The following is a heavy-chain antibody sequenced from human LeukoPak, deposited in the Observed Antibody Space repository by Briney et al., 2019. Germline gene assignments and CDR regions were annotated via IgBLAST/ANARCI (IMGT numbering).Heavy chain of an antibody. CDR1: GFPFSDYY. D-gene: IGHD2-2*01. CDR3: ARSDIVVVPAAPTLDV. V-gene: IGHV3-11*06. J-gene: IGHJ6*04. CDR2: ISSSSSYT. Sequence: GGSLLLSCAASGFPFSDYYMSWIRQAPGKGLEWVSYISSSSSYTNYADSVKGRFTIPRDNAKNSLYLQMNSLRAEDTAVYYCARSDIVVVPAAPTLDVWGKGTTVTVSS.